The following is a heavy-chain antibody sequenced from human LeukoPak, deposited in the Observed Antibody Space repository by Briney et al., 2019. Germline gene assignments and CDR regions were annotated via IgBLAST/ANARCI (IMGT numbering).Heavy chain of an antibody. CDR1: GYTLTEVS. J-gene: IGHJ6*03. Sequence: ASVKVSCKVSGYTLTEVSMHWVRQAPGKGEEWMGGFDTEDGETIYAQKFQGRVTMTEDTSTDTAYMELSSLRSEDTAVYYCATLPGIVDVYYYYMDVWGKGTTVTVSS. CDR3: ATLPGIVDVYYYYMDV. CDR2: FDTEDGET. V-gene: IGHV1-24*01. D-gene: IGHD1-26*01.